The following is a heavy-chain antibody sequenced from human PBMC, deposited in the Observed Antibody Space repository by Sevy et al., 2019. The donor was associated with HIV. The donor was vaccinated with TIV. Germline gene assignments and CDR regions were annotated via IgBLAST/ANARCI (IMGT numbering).Heavy chain of an antibody. CDR3: ARXGXXXYKGYXXXGMXX. J-gene: IGHJ6*02. D-gene: IGHD1-1*01. CDR1: XXXISSXX. CDR2: IYYSGST. Sequence: SETLSLTCTVXXXXISSXXWXWIRQPPGKGLEWIGYIYYSGSTNYNPSLKSRVTISVDTSKNQFSLKLSSVNAADTAVXXXARXGXXXYKGYXXXGMXXXXXGTTVTVSS. V-gene: IGHV4-59*01.